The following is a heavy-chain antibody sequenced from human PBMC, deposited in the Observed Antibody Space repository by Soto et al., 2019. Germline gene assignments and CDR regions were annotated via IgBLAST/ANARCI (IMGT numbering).Heavy chain of an antibody. Sequence: QVQLVQSGAEVKKPGSSVKVSCKASGGTFSSYTISWVRQAPGQGLEWMGRIIPILGIANYAQKFQGRVTITEDKSTSTANMELSSLRSEDTAVYYCAEGNYYYGMDVWGQGTTVTVSS. V-gene: IGHV1-69*02. CDR2: IIPILGIA. CDR1: GGTFSSYT. J-gene: IGHJ6*02. D-gene: IGHD3-10*01. CDR3: AEGNYYYGMDV.